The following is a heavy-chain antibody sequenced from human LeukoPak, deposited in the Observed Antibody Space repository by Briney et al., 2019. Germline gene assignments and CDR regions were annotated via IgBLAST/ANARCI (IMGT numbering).Heavy chain of an antibody. Sequence: TGGSLRLSCAASGFTFSSYWMSWVRQPPGKGLEWIGSIYYSGSTYYNPSLKSRVTISVDTSKNQFSLKLSSVTAADTAVYYCARVVITILMDVWGKGTTVTISS. CDR3: ARVVITILMDV. CDR1: GFTFSSYW. CDR2: IYYSGST. V-gene: IGHV4-39*01. D-gene: IGHD3-22*01. J-gene: IGHJ6*03.